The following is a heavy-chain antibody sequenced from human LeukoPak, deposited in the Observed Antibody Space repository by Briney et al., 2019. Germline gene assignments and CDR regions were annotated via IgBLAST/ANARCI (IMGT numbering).Heavy chain of an antibody. CDR3: ARGLRYSNWFDP. CDR1: GDSISTSSYY. J-gene: IGHJ5*02. CDR2: IYYSGST. Sequence: SETLSLTCSVSGDSISTSSYYWGWIRQPPGKGLEWIGYIYYSGSTNYNPSLKSRVTISVDTSKNQFSLKLSSVTAADTAVYYCARGLRYSNWFDPWGQGTLVTVSS. V-gene: IGHV4-61*05. D-gene: IGHD2-21*01.